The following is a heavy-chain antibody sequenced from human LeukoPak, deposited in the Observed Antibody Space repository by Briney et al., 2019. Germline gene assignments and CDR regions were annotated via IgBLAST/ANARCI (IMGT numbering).Heavy chain of an antibody. CDR1: GGSISSYY. D-gene: IGHD3-10*01. V-gene: IGHV4-59*01. J-gene: IGHJ4*02. Sequence: PSETLSLTCTVSGGSISSYYRSWIRQPPPKGLAWVAYVFYSGSNNYNPSLKSRVTISVDTSKNQFSLKLRPVTAADTAVYYCATVAVIRGVTYFDYWGQGTLVTVSS. CDR3: ATVAVIRGVTYFDY. CDR2: VFYSGSN.